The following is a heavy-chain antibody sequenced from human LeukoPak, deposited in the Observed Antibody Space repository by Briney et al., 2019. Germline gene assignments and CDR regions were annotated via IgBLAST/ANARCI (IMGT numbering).Heavy chain of an antibody. Sequence: GGSLRLSCAASGFTFSSYWMSWVRQAPGKGLEWVSYISSSGSTIYYADSVKGRFTISRDNAKNSLYLQMNSLRAEDTAVYYCARDPDMIRGVSFDYWGQGTLVTVSS. CDR1: GFTFSSYW. J-gene: IGHJ4*02. D-gene: IGHD3-10*01. V-gene: IGHV3-48*04. CDR3: ARDPDMIRGVSFDY. CDR2: ISSSGSTI.